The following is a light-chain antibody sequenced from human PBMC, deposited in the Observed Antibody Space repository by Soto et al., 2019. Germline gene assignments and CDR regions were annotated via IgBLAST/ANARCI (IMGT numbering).Light chain of an antibody. CDR1: SSDIGSNT. CDR2: RNN. J-gene: IGLJ2*01. Sequence: QSVLTQPPSASGTPGQRVTISCSGSSSDIGSNTVNWYQQLPGTAPKLLIYRNNQRPSGVPDRFSGSKSGTSASLAISGLKSGDGGVYYCAAWNNSLNVVVFGGGTKVTV. CDR3: AAWNNSLNVVV. V-gene: IGLV1-44*01.